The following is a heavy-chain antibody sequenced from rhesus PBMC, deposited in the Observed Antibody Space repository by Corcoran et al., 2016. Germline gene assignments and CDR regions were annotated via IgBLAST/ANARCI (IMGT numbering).Heavy chain of an antibody. CDR1: GGSISSGYYS. CDR3: ASGDMEASSSDK. V-gene: IGHV4-122*02. D-gene: IGHD6-43*01. Sequence: QVQLQESGPGLVKPSETLSLTCAVSGGSISSGYYSWSWLRQPPGKGLAWIGYITFRGSTSYKPTRKSRGTISRDTAKNQVCLKLSSVTAADTAVYYCASGDMEASSSDKWGQGVLVTVSS. CDR2: ITFRGST. J-gene: IGHJ4*01.